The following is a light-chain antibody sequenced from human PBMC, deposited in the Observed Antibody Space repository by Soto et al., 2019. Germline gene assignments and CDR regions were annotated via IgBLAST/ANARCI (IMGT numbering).Light chain of an antibody. J-gene: IGLJ2*01. CDR3: AAWDGSLNVVL. Sequence: QSVLTQPPSASGTPGQRVTISCSGSSSNIGSNTVNWYQQLPGSAPKLLMYSTNQRPSGVPDRFSGSKSGTSASLAISGLQSEDEADYYCAAWDGSLNVVLFGGGTMLTVL. CDR2: STN. V-gene: IGLV1-44*01. CDR1: SSNIGSNT.